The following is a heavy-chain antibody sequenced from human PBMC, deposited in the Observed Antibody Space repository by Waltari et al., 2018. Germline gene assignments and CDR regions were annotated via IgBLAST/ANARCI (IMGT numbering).Heavy chain of an antibody. CDR2: IYYSGST. J-gene: IGHJ4*02. CDR3: ARGGYDLDY. D-gene: IGHD3-22*01. Sequence: QVQLQESGPGLVKPSETLSLPCTVSGGSISSHYWSWIRQPPGKGLEWIGYIYYSGSTNYNPSLKSRVTISVDTSKNQFSLKLSSVTAADTAVYYCARGGYDLDYWGQGTLVTVSS. V-gene: IGHV4-59*11. CDR1: GGSISSHY.